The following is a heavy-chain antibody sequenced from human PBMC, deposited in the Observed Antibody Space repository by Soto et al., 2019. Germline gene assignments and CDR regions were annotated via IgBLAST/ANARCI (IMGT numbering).Heavy chain of an antibody. Sequence: GGSLRLSCASSGFTLCMSAGTWVRQAPGKGLEWVPYISDSGDRTYYADSVKGRFTISRDRSKNTVSLQMDSLRAEDTAVYYCAKDRGIIVKAGDAFDVWCQGTKVTVSS. J-gene: IGHJ3*01. CDR1: GFTLCMSA. D-gene: IGHD3-16*02. V-gene: IGHV3-23*01. CDR2: ISDSGDRT. CDR3: AKDRGIIVKAGDAFDV.